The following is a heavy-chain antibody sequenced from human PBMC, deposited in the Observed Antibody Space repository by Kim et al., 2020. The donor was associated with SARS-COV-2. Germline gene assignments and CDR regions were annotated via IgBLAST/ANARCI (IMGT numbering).Heavy chain of an antibody. CDR3: ARDVTMIVVVIKYNWFDP. D-gene: IGHD3-22*01. J-gene: IGHJ5*02. Sequence: LKSRVTISVDTSKNQFSLKLSSVTAADTAVYYCARDVTMIVVVIKYNWFDPWGQGTLVTVSS. V-gene: IGHV4-39*07.